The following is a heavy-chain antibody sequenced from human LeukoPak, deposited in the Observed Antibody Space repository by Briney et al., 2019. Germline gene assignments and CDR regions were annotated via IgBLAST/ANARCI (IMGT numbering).Heavy chain of an antibody. Sequence: GASVKVSCKASGYTFTGYYMHWVRQAPGQGLEWMGWINPNSGGTNYGQKFQGRVTMTRDTSISTAYMELSRLRSDDTAVYYCARSGGSDGIDYWGQGTLVTVSS. CDR1: GYTFTGYY. CDR3: ARSGGSDGIDY. D-gene: IGHD2-15*01. J-gene: IGHJ4*02. CDR2: INPNSGGT. V-gene: IGHV1-2*02.